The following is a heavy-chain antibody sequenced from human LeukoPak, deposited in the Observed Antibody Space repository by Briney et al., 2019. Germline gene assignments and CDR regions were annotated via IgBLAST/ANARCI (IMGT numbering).Heavy chain of an antibody. CDR1: GFTFSSYA. CDR3: ARDFMTTGAFDI. J-gene: IGHJ3*02. Sequence: PGGSLRLSCAASGFTFSSYAMSWVRQAPGKGLEWVSAISGSGGSTYYADSVKGRFTISRDNSKNSLYLQMNSLRAEDTAVYYCARDFMTTGAFDIWGQGTMVTVSS. CDR2: ISGSGGST. D-gene: IGHD4-11*01. V-gene: IGHV3-23*01.